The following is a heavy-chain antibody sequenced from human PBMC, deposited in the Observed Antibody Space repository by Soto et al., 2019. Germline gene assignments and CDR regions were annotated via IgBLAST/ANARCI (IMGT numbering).Heavy chain of an antibody. J-gene: IGHJ4*02. CDR2: ISSSSSTI. CDR1: GFTFSSYS. Sequence: EVQLVESGGGLVQPGGSLRLSCAASGFTFSSYSMNWVRQAPGKGLEWVSYISSSSSTIYYADSVKGRFTISRDNAKNSLYLQMNSLRAEDTAVYYCARPPPKDYGDYEAADYWGQGTLVTVSS. CDR3: ARPPPKDYGDYEAADY. V-gene: IGHV3-48*01. D-gene: IGHD4-17*01.